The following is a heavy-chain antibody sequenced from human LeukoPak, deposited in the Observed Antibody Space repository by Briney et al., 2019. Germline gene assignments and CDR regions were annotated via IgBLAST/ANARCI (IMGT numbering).Heavy chain of an antibody. Sequence: ASVKVSCKASGYNFTSYTISWVRQAPGQGLEWMGWISAYNGNTDYGQRLQGRVTMTTDTSTSTAYMELRRLRPDDTAVYYCARVEGAPIAAANVWGRGTMVTVSS. CDR3: ARVEGAPIAAANV. V-gene: IGHV1-18*01. CDR1: GYNFTSYT. D-gene: IGHD6-13*01. J-gene: IGHJ3*01. CDR2: ISAYNGNT.